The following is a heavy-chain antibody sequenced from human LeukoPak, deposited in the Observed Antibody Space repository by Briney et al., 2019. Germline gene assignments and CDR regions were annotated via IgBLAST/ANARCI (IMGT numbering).Heavy chain of an antibody. CDR2: IYYSGST. CDR3: ARDLELGLLTGGRFDP. CDR1: GGSISSSSYY. Sequence: PSETLSLTCTVSGGSISSSSYYWGWIRQPPGEGLEWIGSIYYSGSTYYNPSLKSRVTISVDTSKNQFSLKLSSVSAADTALYYCARDLELGLLTGGRFDPWGQGTLVTVSS. J-gene: IGHJ5*02. D-gene: IGHD7-27*01. V-gene: IGHV4-39*07.